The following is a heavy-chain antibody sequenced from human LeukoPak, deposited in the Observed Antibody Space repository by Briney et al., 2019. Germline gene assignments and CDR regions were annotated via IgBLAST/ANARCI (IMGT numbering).Heavy chain of an antibody. CDR1: GFTFSSYW. V-gene: IGHV3-7*03. CDR3: AKGQLDPNWFDP. J-gene: IGHJ5*02. Sequence: SGGSLRLSCTASGFTFSSYWMCWVRQAPGKGLEWLANINQEGTEKYSVDSVKGRFTISRDNAKNSLYLQMNSLRAEDTAVYYCAKGQLDPNWFDPWGQGTLVTVSS. CDR2: INQEGTEK. D-gene: IGHD6-13*01.